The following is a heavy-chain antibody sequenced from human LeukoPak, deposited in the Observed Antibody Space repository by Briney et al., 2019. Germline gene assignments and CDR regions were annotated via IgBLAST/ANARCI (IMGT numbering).Heavy chain of an antibody. CDR3: ARGYSSGYYYYAFDI. J-gene: IGHJ3*02. Sequence: SQTLSLTCTVSGGSISSGGYYWSWIRQHPGKGLEWIGYIYCSGSTYYNPSLKSRVTISVDTSKNQFSLKLSSVTAADTAVYYCARGYSSGYYYYAFDIWGQGTMVTVSS. CDR1: GGSISSGGYY. V-gene: IGHV4-31*03. D-gene: IGHD3-22*01. CDR2: IYCSGST.